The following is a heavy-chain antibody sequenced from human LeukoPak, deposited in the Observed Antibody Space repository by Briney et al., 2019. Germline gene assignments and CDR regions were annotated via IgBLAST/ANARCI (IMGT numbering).Heavy chain of an antibody. CDR1: GFTFSSYA. J-gene: IGHJ4*02. V-gene: IGHV3-23*01. CDR2: ISGSGGST. CDR3: AKTSGYDFWSGYPYQFDY. Sequence: PGGSLRLSCAASGFTFSSYAMSWVRQAPGKGLEWGSVISGSGGSTNYADSVKGRFTISRDNSNNTLYLQMNSVRAEDTAVYYCAKTSGYDFWSGYPYQFDYWGQGTLVTVSS. D-gene: IGHD3-3*01.